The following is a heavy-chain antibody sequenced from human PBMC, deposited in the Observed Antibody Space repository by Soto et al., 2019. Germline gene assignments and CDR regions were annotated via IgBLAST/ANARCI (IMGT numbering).Heavy chain of an antibody. V-gene: IGHV1-69*01. Sequence: QVQLVQSGAEVQKPGSSVKVSCKASGGTFSSYAISWVRQAPGQGLEWMGGIIPIFGTANYAQKFQGRVTITADESTSTAYMELSSLRSEDTAVYYCARDRAIAAADAYYYYGMDVWGQGTTVTVSS. J-gene: IGHJ6*02. CDR3: ARDRAIAAADAYYYYGMDV. CDR1: GGTFSSYA. CDR2: IIPIFGTA. D-gene: IGHD6-13*01.